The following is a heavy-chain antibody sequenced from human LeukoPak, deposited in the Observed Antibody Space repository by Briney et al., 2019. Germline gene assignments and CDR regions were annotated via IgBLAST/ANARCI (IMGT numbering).Heavy chain of an antibody. V-gene: IGHV3-74*01. CDR1: GFTFSSYW. Sequence: GGSLRLSCAASGFTFSSYWMHWVRQAPGKGLVWVSRLNSDGSSTVYADSVKGRFTISRDNAENKLYLQMNSLRAEDTALYYCAREPAIAVAEGAFDIWGQGTMVTVSS. CDR2: LNSDGSST. CDR3: AREPAIAVAEGAFDI. J-gene: IGHJ3*02. D-gene: IGHD6-19*01.